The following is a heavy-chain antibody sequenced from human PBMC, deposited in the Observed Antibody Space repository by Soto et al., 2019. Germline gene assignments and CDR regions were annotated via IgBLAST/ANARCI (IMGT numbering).Heavy chain of an antibody. D-gene: IGHD5-18*01. CDR1: GFTVSSNY. CDR3: ARHVYIYGGGYFDY. CDR2: IYSGGSA. V-gene: IGHV3-66*04. Sequence: EVQLVESGGGLVQPGGSLRLSCAASGFTVSSNYMSWVRQAPGKGLEWVSVIYSGGSAYYADSVKGRFTISRDNSKNTLYLQMNSLRAEDTAVYYCARHVYIYGGGYFDYWGQGTLVTVSS. J-gene: IGHJ4*02.